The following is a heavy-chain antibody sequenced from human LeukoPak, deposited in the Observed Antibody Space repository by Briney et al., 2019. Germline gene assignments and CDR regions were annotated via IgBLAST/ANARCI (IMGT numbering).Heavy chain of an antibody. Sequence: GESLKISCKVYGYSFTSYWIGWVRPMPGKGLEWMGIIYPADSDTRYSPSFQGQVTISADKSISTAYLQWSSLKASDTAMYYGARHVGIAVIPDRYFDLWGRGTLVTVSS. CDR3: ARHVGIAVIPDRYFDL. D-gene: IGHD6-19*01. CDR2: IYPADSDT. J-gene: IGHJ2*01. CDR1: GYSFTSYW. V-gene: IGHV5-51*01.